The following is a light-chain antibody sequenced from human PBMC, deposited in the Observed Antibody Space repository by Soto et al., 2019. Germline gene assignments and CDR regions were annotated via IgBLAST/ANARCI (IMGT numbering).Light chain of an antibody. CDR3: QQYGSSGK. Sequence: NVLTQSPGTLSLSPGEAATLSCRASENVRTKVGWYQQKPGQAPRLLIYGASNRATGIPDRFSGSGSGTDFTLTISRLEPEDFAVYYCQQYGSSGKFGQGTKVDIK. CDR2: GAS. V-gene: IGKV3-20*01. J-gene: IGKJ1*01. CDR1: ENVRTK.